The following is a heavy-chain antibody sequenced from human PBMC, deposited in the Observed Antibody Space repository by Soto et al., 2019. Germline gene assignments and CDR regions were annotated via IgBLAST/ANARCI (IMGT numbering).Heavy chain of an antibody. CDR2: INPNSGGT. D-gene: IGHD1-20*01. Sequence: ASVKVSCKASGYTFTGYYMHWVRQAPGQGLEWMGWINPNSGGTNYAQKFQGRVTMTRDTSISTAYMELSRLRSDDTAVYYCARYNWNPYYYYGMDVWGQGTTVTVSS. V-gene: IGHV1-2*02. CDR1: GYTFTGYY. CDR3: ARYNWNPYYYYGMDV. J-gene: IGHJ6*02.